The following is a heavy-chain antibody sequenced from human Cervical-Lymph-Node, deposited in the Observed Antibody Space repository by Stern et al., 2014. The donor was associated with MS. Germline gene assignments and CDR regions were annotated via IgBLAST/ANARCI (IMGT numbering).Heavy chain of an antibody. Sequence: VQLVESGAEVKKPGSSVKVSCKASGGTFSSYAISWVRQAPGQGLEWMGGIIPIFGIANYAQKFQGRGTITADESTSTAYMDLSSLRSEDTAVYYCARAPGYCSGGSCFDYWGQGTLVTVSS. V-gene: IGHV1-69*01. J-gene: IGHJ4*02. CDR1: GGTFSSYA. CDR3: ARAPGYCSGGSCFDY. D-gene: IGHD2-15*01. CDR2: IIPIFGIA.